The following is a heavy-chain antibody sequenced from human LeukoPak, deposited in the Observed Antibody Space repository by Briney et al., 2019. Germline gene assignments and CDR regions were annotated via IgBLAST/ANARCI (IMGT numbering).Heavy chain of an antibody. CDR2: FSGGADAT. CDR3: TKEPRESTVAGPFDY. D-gene: IGHD6-19*01. Sequence: SGGSLRLSCAASGLTFSSYVMSRVRQAPGKGLEWVSAFSGGADATYYADSVRGRFTITRDNFKNTLYLQMNSLRADDTAVYYCTKEPRESTVAGPFDYWGQGTLVTVSS. V-gene: IGHV3-23*01. J-gene: IGHJ4*02. CDR1: GLTFSSYV.